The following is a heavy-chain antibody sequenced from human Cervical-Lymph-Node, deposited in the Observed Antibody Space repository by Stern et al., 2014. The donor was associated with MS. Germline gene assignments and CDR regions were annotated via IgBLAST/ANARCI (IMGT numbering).Heavy chain of an antibody. V-gene: IGHV4-59*01. Sequence: QVQLVESGPGLVKPSETLSLTCTVSGGSISSYYWSWIRQPPGKGLEWIGYIYYSGSTNYNPSLKSRVTISVDTSKNQFSLKLSSVTAADTAVYYCARGVYYYYGMDFWGQGTTVTVSS. CDR2: IYYSGST. CDR1: GGSISSYY. CDR3: ARGVYYYYGMDF. J-gene: IGHJ6*02.